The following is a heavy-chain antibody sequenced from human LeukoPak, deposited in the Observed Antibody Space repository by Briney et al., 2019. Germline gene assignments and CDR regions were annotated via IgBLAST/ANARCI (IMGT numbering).Heavy chain of an antibody. CDR1: GGSISSGGYY. V-gene: IGHV4-31*03. J-gene: IGHJ6*02. Sequence: PSETLSLTCTVSGGSISSGGYYWSWIRQHPGKGLEWIGYIYYSGSTYYNPSLKSRVTISVDTSKNQFSLKLSSVTAADTAVYYCARFTMVRGPTPRDYYGMDVWGQGTTVTVSS. D-gene: IGHD3-10*01. CDR3: ARFTMVRGPTPRDYYGMDV. CDR2: IYYSGST.